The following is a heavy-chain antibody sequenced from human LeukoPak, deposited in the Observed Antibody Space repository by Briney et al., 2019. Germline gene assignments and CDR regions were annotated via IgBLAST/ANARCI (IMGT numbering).Heavy chain of an antibody. CDR2: IYYSGST. J-gene: IGHJ5*02. CDR3: AREGALYNWNDVHWFDP. Sequence: SSETLSLPCTVSGGSISSYYWSWIRQPPGKGLEWIRYIYYSGSTNYNPSLKSRVTISVDTSKNQFSLKLSSVTAADTAVYYCAREGALYNWNDVHWFDPWGQGTLVTVSS. D-gene: IGHD1-1*01. CDR1: GGSISSYY. V-gene: IGHV4-59*01.